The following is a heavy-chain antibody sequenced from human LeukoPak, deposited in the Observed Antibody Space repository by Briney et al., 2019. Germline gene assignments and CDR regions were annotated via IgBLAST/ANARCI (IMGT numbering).Heavy chain of an antibody. CDR3: ARAMSIAARPQTIFDY. CDR2: IYHSGST. Sequence: SETLSLTCAVSGGSISSSNWWSWVRPTPGKGLEWIGEIYHSGSTNYNPSLKSRVTISVDTSKNQFSLNLTSVTAADTAVYYCARAMSIAARPQTIFDYWGQGTLVTVSS. CDR1: GGSISSSNW. J-gene: IGHJ4*02. V-gene: IGHV4-4*02. D-gene: IGHD6-6*01.